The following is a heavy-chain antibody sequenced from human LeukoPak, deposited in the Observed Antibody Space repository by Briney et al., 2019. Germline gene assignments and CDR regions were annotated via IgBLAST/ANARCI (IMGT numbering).Heavy chain of an antibody. J-gene: IGHJ4*02. CDR3: ARSGASCYLGCGFDY. CDR1: GFIFSDYY. Sequence: GGSLRLSCAASGFIFSDYYMNWTRQAPGKGLEWVSYISNSGSNTYYADSVKGRFTISRDNAKNLLYLQMNSLSAEDTAVYYCARSGASCYLGCGFDYCGQGTLVTVSP. CDR2: ISNSGSNT. V-gene: IGHV3-11*04. D-gene: IGHD2-15*01.